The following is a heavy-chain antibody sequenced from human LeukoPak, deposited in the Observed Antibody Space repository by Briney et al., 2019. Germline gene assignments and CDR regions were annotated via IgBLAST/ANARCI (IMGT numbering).Heavy chain of an antibody. D-gene: IGHD6-13*01. Sequence: ASVKVSCKASGYTFTGYYMHWVRQAPGQGLEWMGWINPNSGGTNYAQKFQGRVTMTRETSISTAYMELSRLRSDDTAVYYSARLSTLAAAARDYWGQGTLVTVSS. CDR2: INPNSGGT. CDR1: GYTFTGYY. V-gene: IGHV1-2*02. CDR3: ARLSTLAAAARDY. J-gene: IGHJ4*02.